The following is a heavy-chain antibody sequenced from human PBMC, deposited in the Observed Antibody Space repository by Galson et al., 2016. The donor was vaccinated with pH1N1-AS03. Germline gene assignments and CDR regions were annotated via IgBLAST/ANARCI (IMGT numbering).Heavy chain of an antibody. J-gene: IGHJ6*02. CDR2: IKQDGSEK. Sequence: SLRLSCAASGFAFSSYGMHWVRQAPGKGLEWVAHIKQDGSEKYYVDSVKGRFTISRDNAKNSLYLQMNSLRAEDTAVYYCARVPYSYGMDVWGQGTTVTVSS. CDR1: GFAFSSYG. V-gene: IGHV3-7*01. CDR3: ARVPYSYGMDV.